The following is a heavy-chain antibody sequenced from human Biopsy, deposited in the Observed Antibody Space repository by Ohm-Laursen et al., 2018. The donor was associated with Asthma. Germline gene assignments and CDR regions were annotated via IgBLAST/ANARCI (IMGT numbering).Heavy chain of an antibody. CDR1: GYNFISFA. CDR3: ARTYYDFLTGQVKDVFGV. Sequence: SVKVSCKASGYNFISFAIHWVRQAPGQRLEWMGWVNTGNGDTKYSQKFQGRVTITRDTSASTSYMELRSLRSEDTATYYCARTYYDFLTGQVKDVFGVWGQGTMVTVSS. CDR2: VNTGNGDT. D-gene: IGHD3-9*01. V-gene: IGHV1-3*04. J-gene: IGHJ3*01.